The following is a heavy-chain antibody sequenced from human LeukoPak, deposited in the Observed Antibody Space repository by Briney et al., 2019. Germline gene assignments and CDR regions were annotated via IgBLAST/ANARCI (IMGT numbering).Heavy chain of an antibody. J-gene: IGHJ6*03. CDR3: AKRSSITMVRGANYYMDV. Sequence: QPGGSLRLSCAASGFTFSSYGMHWVRQAPGKGLEWVAFIRYDGSNKYYADSVKGRFTISRDNSKNTLYLQMNSLRAEDTAVYYCAKRSSITMVRGANYYMDVWGKGTTVTISS. CDR1: GFTFSSYG. V-gene: IGHV3-30*02. D-gene: IGHD3-10*01. CDR2: IRYDGSNK.